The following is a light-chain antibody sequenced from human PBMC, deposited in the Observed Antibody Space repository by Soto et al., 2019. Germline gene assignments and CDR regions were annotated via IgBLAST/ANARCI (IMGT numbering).Light chain of an antibody. CDR1: QDISNY. CDR2: DAI. CDR3: QRYDNVPLT. Sequence: DIQMTQSPSSLSASVGDRVTITCQASQDISNYLNLYQQKPGKAPKLLIYDAINLETGVPSRFSGSGSGTDFTVTISSLQPEDIATYYCQRYDNVPLTFGGGTRVEIK. J-gene: IGKJ4*01. V-gene: IGKV1-33*01.